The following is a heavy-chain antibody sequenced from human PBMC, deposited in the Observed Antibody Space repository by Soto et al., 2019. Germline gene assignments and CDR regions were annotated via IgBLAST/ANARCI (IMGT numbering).Heavy chain of an antibody. CDR2: ISGSGSNT. CDR3: ARDPSHSYYTLFYYFDC. D-gene: IGHD1-26*01. J-gene: IGHJ4*02. CDR1: GFTFSTYA. V-gene: IGHV3-23*01. Sequence: EVQLLESGGGLVQPGGSLRLSCAASGFTFSTYAMSWVRQAPGKGLEWVSAISGSGSNTYYADSVKGRFTISRDDSKSTLYLQMNSLRAEDTAVYYCARDPSHSYYTLFYYFDCWGQGTLVTVSS.